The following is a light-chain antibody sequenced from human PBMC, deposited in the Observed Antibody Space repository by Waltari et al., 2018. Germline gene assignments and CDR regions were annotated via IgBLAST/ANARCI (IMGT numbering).Light chain of an antibody. CDR1: QTILYSSSNTNY. Sequence: DIVMTQSPDSLTVSLGERATINCKSSQTILYSSSNTNYLAWYQQKPRQPAKLLIYWAPTRGAGVPDRFSGTGSGTDFTLTISRLQAEDVAVYYCQQYFKTPLTFGGGTKVEIK. J-gene: IGKJ4*01. CDR2: WAP. V-gene: IGKV4-1*01. CDR3: QQYFKTPLT.